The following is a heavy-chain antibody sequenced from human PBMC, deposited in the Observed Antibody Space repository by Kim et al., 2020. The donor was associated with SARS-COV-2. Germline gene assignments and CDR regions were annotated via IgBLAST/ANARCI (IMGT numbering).Heavy chain of an antibody. CDR1: GGTFSSYA. D-gene: IGHD6-13*01. CDR3: ASSESVIAAAGAGFDP. CDR2: IIPIFGTA. J-gene: IGHJ5*02. V-gene: IGHV1-69*13. Sequence: SVKVSCKASGGTFSSYAISWVRQAPGQGLEWMGGIIPIFGTANYAQKFQGRVTITADESTSTAYMELSSLRSEDTAVYYCASSESVIAAAGAGFDPWGQGTLVTVSS.